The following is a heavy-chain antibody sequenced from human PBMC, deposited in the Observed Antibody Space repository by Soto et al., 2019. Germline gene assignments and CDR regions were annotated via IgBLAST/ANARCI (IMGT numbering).Heavy chain of an antibody. CDR3: AKDGTHLAPEETYYYDSSGYYQLEVVY. CDR1: GFTFSSYA. CDR2: ISGSGGST. J-gene: IGHJ4*02. D-gene: IGHD3-22*01. V-gene: IGHV3-23*01. Sequence: GGSLRLSCAASGFTFSSYAMSWVRQAPGKGLEWVSAISGSGGSTYYADSVKGRFTISRDNSKNTLYLQMNSLRAEDTAVYYCAKDGTHLAPEETYYYDSSGYYQLEVVYWGQGTLVTVSS.